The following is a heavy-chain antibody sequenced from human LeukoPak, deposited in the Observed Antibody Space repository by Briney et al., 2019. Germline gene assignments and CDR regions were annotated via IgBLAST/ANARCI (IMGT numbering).Heavy chain of an antibody. J-gene: IGHJ4*02. CDR2: ISYDGSNK. CDR1: GFTFSSYG. V-gene: IGHV3-30*18. D-gene: IGHD6-13*01. Sequence: GGSLRLSCAASGFTFSSYGMHWVRQAPGEGLEWVAVISYDGSNKYYADSVKGRFTISRDNSKNTLYLQMNSLRAEDTAVYYCAKDHTSSALDYWGQGTLVTVSS. CDR3: AKDHTSSALDY.